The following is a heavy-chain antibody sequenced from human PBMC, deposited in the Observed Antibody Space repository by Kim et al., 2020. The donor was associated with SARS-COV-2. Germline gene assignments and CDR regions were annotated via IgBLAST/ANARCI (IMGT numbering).Heavy chain of an antibody. D-gene: IGHD6-13*01. J-gene: IGHJ5*02. CDR2: ISSSSSYI. V-gene: IGHV3-21*01. CDR3: ARTPIAAEGGWFDP. Sequence: GGSLRLSCAASGFTFSSYSTNWVRQAPGKGLEWVSSISSSSSYIYYADSVKGRFTISRDNAKNSLYLQMNSLRAEDTAVYYCARTPIAAEGGWFDPWGQGTLVTVSS. CDR1: GFTFSSYS.